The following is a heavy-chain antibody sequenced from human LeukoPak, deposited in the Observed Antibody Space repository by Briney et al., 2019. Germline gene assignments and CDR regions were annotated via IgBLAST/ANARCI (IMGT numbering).Heavy chain of an antibody. CDR3: ARLAAAGGNPYYLDY. D-gene: IGHD6-25*01. V-gene: IGHV5-51*01. Sequence: GESLKIPCKGSGYSFTTYWIVWVRQMPGKGLEWMGIIYPDDSDTRNSPSFQGQVTISADKSISTAYLQWSSLKASDTAMYYCARLAAAGGNPYYLDYWGQGTQVTVSS. CDR1: GYSFTTYW. J-gene: IGHJ4*02. CDR2: IYPDDSDT.